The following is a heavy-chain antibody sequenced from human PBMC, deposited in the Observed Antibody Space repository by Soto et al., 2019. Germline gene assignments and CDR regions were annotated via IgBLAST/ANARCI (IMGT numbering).Heavy chain of an antibody. Sequence: SETLSLTCTVSGGSISSSSYYWGWIRQPPGKGLEWIGSIYYSGSTYYNPSLKSRVTMSVDTSKNQFSLKLSSVTAADTAVYYCARQVGGFLDLSYWGQGTLVTV. CDR2: IYYSGST. CDR1: GGSISSSSYY. CDR3: ARQVGGFLDLSY. J-gene: IGHJ4*02. V-gene: IGHV4-39*01. D-gene: IGHD3-3*01.